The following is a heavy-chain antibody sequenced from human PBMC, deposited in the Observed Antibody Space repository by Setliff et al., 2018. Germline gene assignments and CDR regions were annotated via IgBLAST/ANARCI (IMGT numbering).Heavy chain of an antibody. D-gene: IGHD3-22*01. J-gene: IGHJ4*02. Sequence: PGESLKISCAASGFTFSSAWMNWVRQAPGKGLEWVGRIKSKTDGGTTDYAAPVKGRFTISRDDSRNTMYLQMNSLKTEDTAVYYCTTNGWGGKSSYYDSSGYHKNFDYWGQGTLVTVSS. CDR3: TTNGWGGKSSYYDSSGYHKNFDY. V-gene: IGHV3-15*01. CDR2: IKSKTDGGTT. CDR1: GFTFSSAW.